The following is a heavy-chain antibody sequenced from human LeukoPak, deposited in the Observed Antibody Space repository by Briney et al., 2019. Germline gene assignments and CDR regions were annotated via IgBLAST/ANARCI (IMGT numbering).Heavy chain of an antibody. CDR2: IKSDGST. Sequence: GGSLRLSCAASGFTFSGYWMHWVRQAPGKGLVWVSRIKSDGSTNYADSVKGRFTISRDNAKNTLSLQMNGLRAEDTGVYYCARAPSEIGGYYPEYFRHWGQGTLVTVSS. V-gene: IGHV3-74*01. CDR3: ARAPSEIGGYYPEYFRH. J-gene: IGHJ1*01. D-gene: IGHD3-22*01. CDR1: GFTFSGYW.